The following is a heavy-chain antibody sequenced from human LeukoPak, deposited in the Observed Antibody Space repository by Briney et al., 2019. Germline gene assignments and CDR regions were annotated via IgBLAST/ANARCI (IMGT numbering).Heavy chain of an antibody. CDR3: ASGGDWNYGGYYFDY. D-gene: IGHD1-7*01. J-gene: IGHJ4*02. CDR2: IYYSGST. V-gene: IGHV4-59*01. CDR1: GGSISSYY. Sequence: SETLSLTCTVSGGSISSYYWSWIRQPPGKGLEWIGYIYYSGSTNYNPSLKSRATISVDTSKNQFSLKLSSVTAADTAVYYCASGGDWNYGGYYFDYWGQGTLVTVSS.